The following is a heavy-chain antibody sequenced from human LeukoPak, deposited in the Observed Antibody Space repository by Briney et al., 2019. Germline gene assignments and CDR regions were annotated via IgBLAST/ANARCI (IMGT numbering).Heavy chain of an antibody. Sequence: NTSETLSLTCAVYGGSFSGYYWSWIRQPPGKGLEWIGEINHSGSTNYNPSLKSRVTISVDTSKNQFSLKLSSVTAADTAVYYCARGRIAAVKFRGYYFDYWGQGTLVTVSS. CDR1: GGSFSGYY. CDR3: ARGRIAAVKFRGYYFDY. V-gene: IGHV4-34*01. J-gene: IGHJ4*02. D-gene: IGHD6-13*01. CDR2: INHSGST.